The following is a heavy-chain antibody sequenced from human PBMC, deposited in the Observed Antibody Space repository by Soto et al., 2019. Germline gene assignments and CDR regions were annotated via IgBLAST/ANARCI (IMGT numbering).Heavy chain of an antibody. CDR1: GYTFTNYY. CDR3: ARGLAAGDY. V-gene: IGHV1-46*01. CDR2: INHNGGST. J-gene: IGHJ4*02. D-gene: IGHD6-13*01. Sequence: QVQLVKSGAEVKKPGASVKLSCKASGYTFTNYYIHWVRQAPGQGLEWMAIINHNGGSTNYAQKFQGRVTLTRDTSTSTVYMDLSSLKSEDTAVYYCARGLAAGDYWGQGTLVTVSS.